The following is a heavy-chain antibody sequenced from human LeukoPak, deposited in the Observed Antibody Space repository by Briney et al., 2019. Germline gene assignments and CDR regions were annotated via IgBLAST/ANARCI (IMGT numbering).Heavy chain of an antibody. CDR2: INPNSGGT. CDR1: GYTFTGYY. CDR3: ARVAAAGTWWFDP. Sequence: GASVKVSCKASGYTFTGYYMHWVRQAPGQGLEWMGWINPNSGGTNYAQKFQGRVTMTRDTSISTAYMELSRLRSDDTAVYYCARVAAAGTWWFDPWGQGTLVTVSS. V-gene: IGHV1-2*02. D-gene: IGHD6-13*01. J-gene: IGHJ5*02.